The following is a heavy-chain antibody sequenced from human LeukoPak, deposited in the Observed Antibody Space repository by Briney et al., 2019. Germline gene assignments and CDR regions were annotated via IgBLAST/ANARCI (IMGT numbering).Heavy chain of an antibody. CDR1: GYSFVSYW. CDR2: IYPGDSDT. Sequence: GESLKISCKGSGYSFVSYWIGWVRQMPGKGLEWLGIIYPGDSDTTYSPSFQGQVTISADKSISTAYLQWSSLKASDTAMYYCARLAFYDYDPGADNDAFDIWGQGTMVTVSS. J-gene: IGHJ3*02. D-gene: IGHD3-16*01. CDR3: ARLAFYDYDPGADNDAFDI. V-gene: IGHV5-51*01.